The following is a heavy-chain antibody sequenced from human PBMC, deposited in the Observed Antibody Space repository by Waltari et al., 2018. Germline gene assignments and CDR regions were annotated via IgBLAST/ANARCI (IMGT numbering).Heavy chain of an antibody. Sequence: QVQLQQWGAGLLKPSETLSLTCAVYGGSFTGYYWSWIRQSPGKGLEWIGEINHSGSNNYKPSLKSRVTISVDMSKNQFSLKLSSVTAADTAVYYCARTRTGYTSRWYGVGSYPYYYNHGMDVWGQGTTVTVSS. CDR3: ARTRTGYTSRWYGVGSYPYYYNHGMDV. D-gene: IGHD6-13*01. V-gene: IGHV4-34*02. CDR1: GGSFTGYY. J-gene: IGHJ6*02. CDR2: INHSGSN.